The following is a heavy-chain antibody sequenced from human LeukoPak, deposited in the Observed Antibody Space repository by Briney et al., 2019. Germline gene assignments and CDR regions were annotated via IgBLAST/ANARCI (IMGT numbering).Heavy chain of an antibody. J-gene: IGHJ4*02. V-gene: IGHV4-34*01. CDR2: INHSGST. D-gene: IGHD3-22*01. CDR3: AGVGGYDSEGPRVEGYYYDSSGYYYYFDY. CDR1: GGSFSGYY. Sequence: SETLSLTCAVYGGSFSGYYWSWIRQPPGKGLEWIGEINHSGSTNYNPSLKSRVTISVDTSKNQFSLKLSSVTAADTAVYYCAGVGGYDSEGPRVEGYYYDSSGYYYYFDYWGQGTLVTVSS.